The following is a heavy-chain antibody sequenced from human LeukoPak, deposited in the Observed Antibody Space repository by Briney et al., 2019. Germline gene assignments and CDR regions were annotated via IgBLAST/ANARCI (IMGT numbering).Heavy chain of an antibody. CDR2: ISSSSSYI. CDR1: GFTFSSYR. J-gene: IGHJ4*02. V-gene: IGHV3-21*01. Sequence: GGSLRLSCAASGFTFSSYRMNWVRQAPGKGLEWVSSISSSSSYIYYADSVKGRFTISRDNAKNSLYLQMNSLRVEDTALYYCARRAGAYSHPYDYWGQGTLVTVSS. D-gene: IGHD4/OR15-4a*01. CDR3: ARRAGAYSHPYDY.